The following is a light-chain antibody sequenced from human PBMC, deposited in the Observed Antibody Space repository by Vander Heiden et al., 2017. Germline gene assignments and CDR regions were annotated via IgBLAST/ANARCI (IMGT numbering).Light chain of an antibody. Sequence: AIQLTQSPSSLSASAGDRVTITCRASQGISSALAWYQQRPGKTPKVLIYDASTLTSGVPLRFSGSGSGTDFTLTISSLQPEDFATYFCQQFNTYPLTFGGGTKVDIK. J-gene: IGKJ4*01. V-gene: IGKV1-13*02. CDR3: QQFNTYPLT. CDR2: DAS. CDR1: QGISSA.